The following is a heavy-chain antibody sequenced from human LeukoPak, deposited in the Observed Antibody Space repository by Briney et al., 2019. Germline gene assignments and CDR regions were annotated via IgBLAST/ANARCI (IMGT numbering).Heavy chain of an antibody. V-gene: IGHV4-38-2*02. CDR3: ARDNVELRFLEWVSVYYYYMDV. Sequence: SETLSLTCTVSGYSISSGYYWGWIRQPPGKGLEWIGSIYHSGSTYYNPSLKSRVTISVDTSKNQFSLKLSSVTAADTAVYYCARDNVELRFLEWVSVYYYYMDVWGKGTTVTVSS. CDR1: GYSISSGYY. CDR2: IYHSGST. D-gene: IGHD3-3*01. J-gene: IGHJ6*03.